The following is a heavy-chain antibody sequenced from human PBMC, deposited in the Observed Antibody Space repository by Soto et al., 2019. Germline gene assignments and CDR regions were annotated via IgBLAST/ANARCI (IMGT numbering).Heavy chain of an antibody. Sequence: GGSPRLSWRSAGGIFDVFVGNWVRLTPDKGLEWVSFINWSGEQTRYGDSMKGRFHVSRDNSRNYLYLQIDSLRVEDTAFYYCARNRRGGGYYFDYWGQGALVTVSS. V-gene: IGHV3-20*04. CDR1: GGIFDVFV. CDR3: ARNRRGGGYYFDY. CDR2: INWSGEQT. J-gene: IGHJ4*02.